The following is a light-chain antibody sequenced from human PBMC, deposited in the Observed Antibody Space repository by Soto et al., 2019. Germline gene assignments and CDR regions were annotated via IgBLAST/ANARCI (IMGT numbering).Light chain of an antibody. CDR2: EVT. CDR1: SSDVGKYDR. CDR3: SSYTSTSRYV. Sequence: QSALTQPPSVSGSPGQSVTISCTGTSSDVGKYDRVSWYQQPLGTAPKLIIYEVTNRPSGVPARFSGSKSGNTASLTISGLQAEDEADYYCSSYTSTSRYVFGAGTKVTVL. V-gene: IGLV2-18*02. J-gene: IGLJ1*01.